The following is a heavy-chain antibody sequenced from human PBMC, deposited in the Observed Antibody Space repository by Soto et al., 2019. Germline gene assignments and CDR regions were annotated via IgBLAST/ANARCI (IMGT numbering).Heavy chain of an antibody. V-gene: IGHV1-18*01. CDR2: VSTNDDRT. Sequence: ASVKVSCKTSGFIFTAYGLAWLRQAPGQRPEWMGWVSTNDDRTNYAQKFQGRVTMTTDRSTTTTSMELRSLRPNDTAVYYCARELNTESSAYYSFAFWGQGTLVTVSS. CDR3: ARELNTESSAYYSFAF. CDR1: GFIFTAYG. D-gene: IGHD3-22*01. J-gene: IGHJ4*02.